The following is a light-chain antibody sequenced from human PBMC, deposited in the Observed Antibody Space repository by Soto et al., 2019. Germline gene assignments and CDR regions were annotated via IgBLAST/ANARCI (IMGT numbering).Light chain of an antibody. Sequence: EIVLKHGSDSPSLSSGGRAILSCRASQSVSSYFDWYQQKPGQAPRLLIYDASNRATGIPARFSGSGSGTDLTITISSLEPEDCEVYYCQQRSNWPITFGQGTRLEIK. CDR2: DAS. V-gene: IGKV3-11*01. J-gene: IGKJ5*01. CDR1: QSVSSY. CDR3: QQRSNWPIT.